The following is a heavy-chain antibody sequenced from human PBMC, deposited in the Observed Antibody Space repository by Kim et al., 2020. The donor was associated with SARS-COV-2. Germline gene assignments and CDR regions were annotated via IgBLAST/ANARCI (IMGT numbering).Heavy chain of an antibody. CDR2: INPNNGDT. Sequence: ASVKVSCKTSGYPFTAYYIHWVRQAPGQGLEWMGRINPNNGDTNYAQKFQGRVTMTRDTSFNTAYMELNRLTSDDTAMYYCAKSRDYGDFWGQGTLVTVSS. D-gene: IGHD3-10*01. CDR1: GYPFTAYY. CDR3: AKSRDYGDF. V-gene: IGHV1-2*06. J-gene: IGHJ4*02.